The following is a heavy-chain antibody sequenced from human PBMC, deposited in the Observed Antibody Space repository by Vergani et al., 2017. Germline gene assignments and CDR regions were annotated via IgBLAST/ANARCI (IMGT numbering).Heavy chain of an antibody. CDR3: AKHFRGWGIDY. D-gene: IGHD3-16*01. V-gene: IGHV3-30*02. CDR2: IQFEGSNQ. Sequence: QGKRVESGGGVVKGGGSLRLSCATSGFTLSNYDMQWIRQGPGKGLEFVAFIQFEGSNQYYADSVKGRFTLSRDFSKNTLYLQMNSLRTDDTSTYYCAKHFRGWGIDYWGQGTQVIVSS. J-gene: IGHJ4*02. CDR1: GFTLSNYD.